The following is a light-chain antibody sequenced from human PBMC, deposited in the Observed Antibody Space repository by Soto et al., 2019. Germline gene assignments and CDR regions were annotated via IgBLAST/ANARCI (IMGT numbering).Light chain of an antibody. Sequence: EIVLTQSPGTLSLSPGEKTTLSCRASQSVSSSYLAWYQQKPGQAPRLLIYGASSRATGIPDRFSGSGSGTDFTLTISRLEPEDFAVYYCQQYGSSPPDTFGGG. CDR2: GAS. V-gene: IGKV3-20*01. CDR3: QQYGSSPPDT. CDR1: QSVSSSY. J-gene: IGKJ4*01.